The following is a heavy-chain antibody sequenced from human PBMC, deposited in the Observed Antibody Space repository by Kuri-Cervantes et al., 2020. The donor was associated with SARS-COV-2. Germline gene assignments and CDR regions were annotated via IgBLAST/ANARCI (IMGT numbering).Heavy chain of an antibody. J-gene: IGHJ4*02. CDR1: GFTFSSYA. CDR3: ARACSSTSCYFSEFDY. V-gene: IGHV3-64D*08. D-gene: IGHD2-2*01. Sequence: GGSLRLSCSASGFTFSSYAMHWVRQAPGKGLEYVSAISSNGGSTYYADSVKGRFTISRDNSKNTLYLQMSSLRAEDTAVYYCARACSSTSCYFSEFDYWGQGTLVTVSS. CDR2: ISSNGGST.